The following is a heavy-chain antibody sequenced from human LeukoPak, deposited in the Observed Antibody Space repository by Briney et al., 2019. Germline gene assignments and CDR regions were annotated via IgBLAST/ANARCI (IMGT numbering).Heavy chain of an antibody. V-gene: IGHV3-20*01. CDR3: AREMGVSGGDAFDI. Sequence: GGSLRLSCAASGFTFDDYAMHWVRQAPGKGLEWVSGINWNGGSTVYADSVKGRFTISRDNAKNSLYLQMNSLRAEDTALYHCAREMGVSGGDAFDIWGQGTMVTVSS. J-gene: IGHJ3*02. CDR1: GFTFDDYA. D-gene: IGHD3-10*01. CDR2: INWNGGST.